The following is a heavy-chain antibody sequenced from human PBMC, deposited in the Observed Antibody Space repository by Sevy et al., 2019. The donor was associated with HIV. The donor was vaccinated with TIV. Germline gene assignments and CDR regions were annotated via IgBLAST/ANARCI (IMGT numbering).Heavy chain of an antibody. V-gene: IGHV3-15*01. D-gene: IGHD5-12*01. J-gene: IGHJ6*02. Sequence: GGSLRLSCTASGFTFSSAWMSWVRQAPGKGLEWVGRIKSEFDGGAIDYAAPVKGRFSISREDSKNTVYLQMNSLKTEDTAVYYCITHPAYRGYDEEVINYYFYGMDVWGQGTTVTVSS. CDR3: ITHPAYRGYDEEVINYYFYGMDV. CDR1: GFTFSSAW. CDR2: IKSEFDGGAI.